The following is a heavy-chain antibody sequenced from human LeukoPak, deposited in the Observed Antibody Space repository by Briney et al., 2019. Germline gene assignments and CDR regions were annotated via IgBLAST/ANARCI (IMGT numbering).Heavy chain of an antibody. V-gene: IGHV3-11*06. CDR3: ARGPSSGWPDY. Sequence: GGSLRLSCAASGFTFSDYYMSWIRQAPGKGLEWVSYISSSSSYTKYADSAKGRFTISRDNAKNSLYQQMNSLRAEDTAVYYCARGPSSGWPDYWGQGTLVTVSS. D-gene: IGHD6-19*01. J-gene: IGHJ4*02. CDR2: ISSSSSYT. CDR1: GFTFSDYY.